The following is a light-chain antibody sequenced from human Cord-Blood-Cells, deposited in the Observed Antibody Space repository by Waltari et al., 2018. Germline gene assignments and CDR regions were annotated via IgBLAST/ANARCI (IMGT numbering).Light chain of an antibody. CDR2: EGS. J-gene: IGLJ3*02. CDR3: CSYAGSSTWV. CDR1: SSDVGRYNL. V-gene: IGLV2-23*01. Sequence: QSALTQPASVSRSPGQSITISCTGTSSDVGRYNLVSWYQQHPGKAPKLLIYEGSKRPSGVSNLFAGSKSGNTASLTISGLQAEDEADYYCCSYAGSSTWVFGGGTKLTVL.